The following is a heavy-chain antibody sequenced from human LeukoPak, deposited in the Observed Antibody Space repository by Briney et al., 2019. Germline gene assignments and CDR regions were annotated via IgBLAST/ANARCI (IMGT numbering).Heavy chain of an antibody. V-gene: IGHV5-10-1*01. D-gene: IGHD2-2*01. CDR2: IDPSDSYT. J-gene: IGHJ4*02. CDR3: ARHSRYCSSTSCYAYY. CDR1: GYSFTSYW. Sequence: GESLKISCKGSGYSFTSYWISWVRPMPGKGLEWMGRIDPSDSYTNYSPSFQGHVSISADKSLSTAYLQWSSLKASDTAMYYCARHSRYCSSTSCYAYYWGQGTLVTVSS.